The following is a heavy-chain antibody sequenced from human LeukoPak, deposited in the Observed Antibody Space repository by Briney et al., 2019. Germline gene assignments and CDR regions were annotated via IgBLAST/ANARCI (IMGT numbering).Heavy chain of an antibody. Sequence: GGSLRLSCVAAGFTFSNYVMSWVRQTPGEGLEWVSSISGSGGTTYYADSVKGRFTISRDNSRNTLYLQMNSLRAEDTAVYYCAKDRVSSVTTNYFDYWGQGTLVTVSS. CDR3: AKDRVSSVTTNYFDY. D-gene: IGHD4-17*01. CDR2: ISGSGGTT. J-gene: IGHJ4*02. V-gene: IGHV3-23*01. CDR1: GFTFSNYV.